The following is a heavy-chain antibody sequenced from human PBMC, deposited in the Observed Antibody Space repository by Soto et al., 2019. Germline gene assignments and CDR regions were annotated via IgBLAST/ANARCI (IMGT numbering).Heavy chain of an antibody. J-gene: IGHJ6*02. Sequence: EVQLVESGGGLVQPGGSMRLSCAASGFTFSNYWMQWVRQAPGKGLVWVSRIKSDGSSTNYADSVKGRFTSSRDNAKNTLYLQLNSLRVEDTAVYYCARGNNGMDVWGQGTTVTGSS. V-gene: IGHV3-74*01. CDR1: GFTFSNYW. CDR3: ARGNNGMDV. CDR2: IKSDGSST.